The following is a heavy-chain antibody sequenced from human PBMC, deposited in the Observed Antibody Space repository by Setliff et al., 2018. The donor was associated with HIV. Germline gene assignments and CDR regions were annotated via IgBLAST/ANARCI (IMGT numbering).Heavy chain of an antibody. CDR2: THPSGGSP. D-gene: IGHD5-12*01. CDR1: GYSFTRYY. V-gene: IGHV1-46*01. Sequence: ASVKVSCKASGYSFTRYYMHWVRQAPGQGLEWMGITHPSGGSPNYAQKFQGRVTMTRDMSTSAVYMELSSLRSEDTAVYYCARDRRDGLYYHGMDVWGQGTTVTVSS. CDR3: ARDRRDGLYYHGMDV. J-gene: IGHJ6*02.